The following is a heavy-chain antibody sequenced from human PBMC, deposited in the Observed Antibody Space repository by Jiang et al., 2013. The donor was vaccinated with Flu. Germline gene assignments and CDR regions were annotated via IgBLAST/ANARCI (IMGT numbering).Heavy chain of an antibody. CDR2: INPNSGGT. CDR3: ARDTEGSGTVWFDP. CDR1: GYTFTGYY. D-gene: IGHD3-10*01. Sequence: SGAEVKKPGASVKVSCKASGYTFTGYYMHWVRQAPGQGLEWMGWINPNSGGTNYAQKFQGWVTMTRDTSTSTAYMELSRLRSDDTAVYYCARDTEGSGTVWFDPWGQGTLVTVSS. J-gene: IGHJ5*02. V-gene: IGHV1-2*04.